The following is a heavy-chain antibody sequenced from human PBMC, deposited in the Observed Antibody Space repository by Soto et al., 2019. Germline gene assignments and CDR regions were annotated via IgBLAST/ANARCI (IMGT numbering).Heavy chain of an antibody. CDR3: SHGYYQYFNS. CDR1: GVTLTDVW. D-gene: IGHD5-18*01. CDR2: IKSKTDGGTT. V-gene: IGHV3-15*07. Sequence: GGSLRLSCGVSGVTLTDVWMNWVRQAPGKGPEWVGRIKSKTDGGTTDYAAPVKGRFTISRDDSQNTLYLQMNSLKTEDTAVYYCSHGYYQYFNSWGQGTLVTVSS. J-gene: IGHJ4*02.